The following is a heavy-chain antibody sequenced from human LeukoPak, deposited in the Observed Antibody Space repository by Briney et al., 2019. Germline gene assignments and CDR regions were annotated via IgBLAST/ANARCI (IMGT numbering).Heavy chain of an antibody. D-gene: IGHD4-23*01. Sequence: PGGSLRLSCAASGFTFSSYWMSWARQAPGKGLEWVANIKQDGSEKYYVDSVKGRFTISRDNAKNSLYLQMNSLRAEDTAVYYCSKENSTVLTPGVDYWGQGTLVTVSS. CDR2: IKQDGSEK. CDR3: SKENSTVLTPGVDY. CDR1: GFTFSSYW. V-gene: IGHV3-7*01. J-gene: IGHJ4*02.